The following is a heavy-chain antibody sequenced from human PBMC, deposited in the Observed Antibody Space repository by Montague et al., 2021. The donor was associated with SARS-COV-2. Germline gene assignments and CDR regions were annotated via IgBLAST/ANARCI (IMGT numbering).Heavy chain of an antibody. J-gene: IGHJ4*01. CDR3: SCIESSSRKGTFDY. Sequence: SETLSLTCSGSGDSIRTYHWSWIWQPAAKGLDLIGRIYNNGISNTNPSLKSQVTISVDTPKNQLSLKLSSVTAADTAIYYCSCIESSSRKGTFDYWGHGTLVTVSS. CDR2: IYNNGIS. D-gene: IGHD2-21*01. CDR1: GDSIRTYH. V-gene: IGHV4-4*07.